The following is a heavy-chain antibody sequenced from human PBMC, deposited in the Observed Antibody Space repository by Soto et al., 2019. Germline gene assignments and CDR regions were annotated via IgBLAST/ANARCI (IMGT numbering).Heavy chain of an antibody. CDR3: ARKYSGYDLAYFDY. CDR2: ISSSGSYI. Sequence: EVQLVESGGGLVKPGGSLRLSCAASGFTFSSYSMNWVRQAPGKGLEWVSSISSSGSYIYYADSVKGRFTISRDNAKNSLYLQMNSLRAEDTAVYYCARKYSGYDLAYFDYWGQGTLVTVSS. V-gene: IGHV3-21*01. D-gene: IGHD5-12*01. J-gene: IGHJ4*02. CDR1: GFTFSSYS.